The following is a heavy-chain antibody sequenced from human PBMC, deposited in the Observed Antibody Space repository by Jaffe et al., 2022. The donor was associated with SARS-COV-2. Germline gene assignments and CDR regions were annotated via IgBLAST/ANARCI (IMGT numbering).Heavy chain of an antibody. CDR3: ARTNYYDGSDYIGGGSNWFDP. Sequence: QLQLQESGSGLVKPSQTLSLTCTVSGGSISSGAHSWSWIRQPPGKGLEWIGYIHHSGNTYNNPSLKSRVTTSVDRSKNQFSLKLSSVTAADTAVYYCARTNYYDGSDYIGGGSNWFDPWGQGTLVTVSS. CDR1: GGSISSGAHS. CDR2: IHHSGNT. V-gene: IGHV4-30-2*01. D-gene: IGHD3-22*01. J-gene: IGHJ5*02.